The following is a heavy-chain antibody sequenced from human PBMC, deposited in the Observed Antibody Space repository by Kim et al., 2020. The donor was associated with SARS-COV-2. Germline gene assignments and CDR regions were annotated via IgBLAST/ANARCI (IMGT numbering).Heavy chain of an antibody. CDR2: INTNTGNP. Sequence: ASVKVSCKASGYTFTSYAMNWVRQAPGQGLEWMGWINTNTGNPTYAQGFTGRFVFSLDTSVSTAYLQISSLKAEDTAVYYCARGYTGVVTSGFDPWGQGTLVTVSS. CDR3: ARGYTGVVTSGFDP. J-gene: IGHJ5*02. V-gene: IGHV7-4-1*02. D-gene: IGHD3-3*01. CDR1: GYTFTSYA.